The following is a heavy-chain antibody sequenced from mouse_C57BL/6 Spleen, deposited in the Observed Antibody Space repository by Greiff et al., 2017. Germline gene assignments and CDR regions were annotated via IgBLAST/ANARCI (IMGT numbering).Heavy chain of an antibody. Sequence: QVQLQQPGAELVMPGASVKLSCKASGYTFTSYWMPCVKQRPGQGLEWIGEIDPSDSYPNYNQKFKGKFTLTVDKSSSTAYMQLSSLTSEDSAVYYCARGRPSCDYWGQGTTLTVSS. V-gene: IGHV1-69*01. CDR3: ARGRPSCDY. J-gene: IGHJ2*01. CDR1: GYTFTSYW. CDR2: IDPSDSYP.